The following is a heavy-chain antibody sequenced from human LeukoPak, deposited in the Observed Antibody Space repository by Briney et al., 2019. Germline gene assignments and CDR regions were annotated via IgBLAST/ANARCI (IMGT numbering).Heavy chain of an antibody. CDR3: VRHDGRGGATMGAFDS. Sequence: SETLSLTCTISAASISSSSHHWGWIRQSPGKGLEWIGSIYYGQTIYYNPSLNSRVTISVVTSKDHFTLQLNPVTAADTAVYYCVRHDGRGGATMGAFDSWGQGSLVTVSS. D-gene: IGHD4/OR15-4a*01. CDR2: IYYGQTI. CDR1: AASISSSSHH. J-gene: IGHJ5*01. V-gene: IGHV4-39*01.